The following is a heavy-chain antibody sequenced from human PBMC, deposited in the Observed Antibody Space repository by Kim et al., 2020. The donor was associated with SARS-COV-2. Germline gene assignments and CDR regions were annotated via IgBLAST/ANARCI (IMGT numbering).Heavy chain of an antibody. CDR3: ARDWQYYGSRNFSYVWWFDP. J-gene: IGHJ5*02. Sequence: SETLSLTCTVSGGSISGYYWSWIRQSAGKGLEWIGRIYSSGSTNYNPSLRSRVTMSVDTSKSQFSLKLRSLPAADTAVYYCARDWQYYGSRNFSYVWWFDPWGQGALVTVSS. V-gene: IGHV4-4*07. CDR2: IYSSGST. CDR1: GGSISGYY. D-gene: IGHD3-10*01.